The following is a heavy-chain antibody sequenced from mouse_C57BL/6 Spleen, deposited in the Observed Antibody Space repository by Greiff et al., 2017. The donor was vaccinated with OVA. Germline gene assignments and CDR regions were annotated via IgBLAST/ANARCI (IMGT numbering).Heavy chain of an antibody. Sequence: EVQVVESGGGLVKPGGSLKLSCAASGFTFSDYGMHWVRQAPEKGLEWVAYISSGSSTIYYADTVKGRFTISRDNATNTLFLQMTSLRSEDKARYYCARGLLNAMDYWGQGTSVTVSS. CDR3: ARGLLNAMDY. V-gene: IGHV5-17*01. CDR2: ISSGSSTI. CDR1: GFTFSDYG. D-gene: IGHD2-3*01. J-gene: IGHJ4*01.